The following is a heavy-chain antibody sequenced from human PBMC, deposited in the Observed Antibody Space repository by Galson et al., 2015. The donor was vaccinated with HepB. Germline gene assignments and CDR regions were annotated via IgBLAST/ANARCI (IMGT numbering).Heavy chain of an antibody. J-gene: IGHJ4*02. Sequence: CAISGDSVSNTYVGWNWIRHSPSRGLEWLGRTYYRSKWYNEYAVSVKSRITINPDTSKNHFSLQLNSLRAEDAAVYYCAKAVVPGTAMADSDYWGQGTLVTVSS. V-gene: IGHV6-1*01. CDR3: AKAVVPGTAMADSDY. CDR2: TYYRSKWYN. CDR1: GDSVSNTYVG. D-gene: IGHD5-18*01.